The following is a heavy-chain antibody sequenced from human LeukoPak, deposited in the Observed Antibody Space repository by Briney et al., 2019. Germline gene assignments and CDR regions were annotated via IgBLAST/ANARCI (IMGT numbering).Heavy chain of an antibody. D-gene: IGHD5/OR15-5a*01. J-gene: IGHJ4*02. CDR3: ARSVNSSFDT. CDR1: GFTFSWHW. Sequence: QPGEPLRLSCAAAGFTFSWHWMDWVRQAPGKGLQWVAHIRQDGKEKFYVDSVKGRFTISRDNARNSLFLQMNNLRAEDSGVYFCARSVNSSFDTWGQGTLVTVSS. V-gene: IGHV3-7*04. CDR2: IRQDGKEK.